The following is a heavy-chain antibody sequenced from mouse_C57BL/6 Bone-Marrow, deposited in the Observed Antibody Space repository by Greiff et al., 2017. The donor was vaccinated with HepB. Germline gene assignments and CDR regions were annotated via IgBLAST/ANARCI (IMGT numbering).Heavy chain of an antibody. CDR3: ARYDGYSWYFDV. CDR2: IDPANGNT. CDR1: GFNIKNTY. V-gene: IGHV14-3*01. J-gene: IGHJ1*03. Sequence: EVKLVESVAELVRPGASVKLSFTASGFNIKNTYMHWVKQRPEQGLEWIGRIDPANGNTKYAPKFQGKATITADTSSNTAYLQLSSLTSEDTAIYYCARYDGYSWYFDVWGTGTTVTVSS. D-gene: IGHD2-3*01.